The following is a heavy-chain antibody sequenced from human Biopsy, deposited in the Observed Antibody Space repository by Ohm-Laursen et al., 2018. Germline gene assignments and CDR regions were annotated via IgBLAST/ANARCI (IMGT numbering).Heavy chain of an antibody. CDR2: ITADEK. CDR3: ARVFGGAYYSYAFDI. V-gene: IGHV1-18*04. Sequence: ASVKVSCKPSDYTFYSYGITWVRRAPGQGLEWMGWITADEKNSAPKFQGRVTMTTDMSTSTAYMELRGLKSDDTAVYYCARVFGGAYYSYAFDIWGQGTLVAASA. CDR1: DYTFYSYG. D-gene: IGHD1-26*01. J-gene: IGHJ3*02.